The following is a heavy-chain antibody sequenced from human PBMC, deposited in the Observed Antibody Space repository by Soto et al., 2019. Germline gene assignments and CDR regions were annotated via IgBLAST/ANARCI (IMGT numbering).Heavy chain of an antibody. V-gene: IGHV1-46*01. CDR2: INPSGGST. CDR3: ARDWWWEDYYYGMDV. CDR1: GYTLTNYH. Sequence: ASLKVSCKASGYTLTNYHMPRVRQAPAQGAEGMGIINPSGGSTSYAQKFQGRVTMTRDTSTSTVYMELSSLRSEDTAVYYCARDWWWEDYYYGMDVWGQGTTVTVSS. D-gene: IGHD2-21*01. J-gene: IGHJ6*02.